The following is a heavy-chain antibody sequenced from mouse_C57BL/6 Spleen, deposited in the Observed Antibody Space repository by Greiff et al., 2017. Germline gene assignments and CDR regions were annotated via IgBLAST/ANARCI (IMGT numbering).Heavy chain of an antibody. D-gene: IGHD1-1*01. V-gene: IGHV1-64*01. CDR3: ARGYYYGSSFDY. Sequence: VQLQQPGAELVKPGASVKLSCKASGYTFTSYWMHWVKQRPGQGLEWIGMIHPNSGSTNYNEKFKSKATLPVDKSSSTAYMQLSSLTSEDSAVYYCARGYYYGSSFDYWGQGTTLTVSS. J-gene: IGHJ2*01. CDR1: GYTFTSYW. CDR2: IHPNSGST.